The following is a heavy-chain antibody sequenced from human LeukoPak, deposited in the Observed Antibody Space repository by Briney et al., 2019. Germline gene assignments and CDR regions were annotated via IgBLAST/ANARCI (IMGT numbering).Heavy chain of an antibody. CDR3: ARDAPPIVT. Sequence: GGSLRLSCAASGFTFSDYRMHWVRQAPGKGLVWVSRIKSDGITTTYADSVKGRFTISRDNAKNTLYLQMNSLRAEDTAVYYCARDAPPIVTWGQGTLVTVSS. J-gene: IGHJ4*02. CDR2: IKSDGITT. D-gene: IGHD2/OR15-2a*01. CDR1: GFTFSDYR. V-gene: IGHV3-74*01.